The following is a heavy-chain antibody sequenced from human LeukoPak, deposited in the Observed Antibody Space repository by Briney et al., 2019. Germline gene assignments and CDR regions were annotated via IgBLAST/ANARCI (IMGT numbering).Heavy chain of an antibody. J-gene: IGHJ5*02. Sequence: TGGSLRLSCAASGFTFSSYWMHWVRQVPGKGLVWVSRINSDGSSRFYAASVNGRFTISRDNAKSTLYLQMNSLRDEDTAMYYCAPDFFENSGSWGQGTLVTVSS. V-gene: IGHV3-74*01. CDR3: APDFFENSGS. CDR1: GFTFSSYW. CDR2: INSDGSSR. D-gene: IGHD4-23*01.